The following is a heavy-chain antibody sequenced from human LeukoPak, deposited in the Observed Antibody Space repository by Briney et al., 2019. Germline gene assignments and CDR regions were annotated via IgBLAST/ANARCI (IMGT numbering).Heavy chain of an antibody. Sequence: GGSLRLSWAASGFTFSSYSMNWVRQAPGKGLEWVSYISSSSSTINYADSVKGRLTISRDNAKNSLYLQMNSLRAEDTAVYYCARDQYYYYYGMDVWGQGTTVTVSS. V-gene: IGHV3-48*01. CDR1: GFTFSSYS. J-gene: IGHJ6*02. CDR3: ARDQYYYYYGMDV. CDR2: ISSSSSTI.